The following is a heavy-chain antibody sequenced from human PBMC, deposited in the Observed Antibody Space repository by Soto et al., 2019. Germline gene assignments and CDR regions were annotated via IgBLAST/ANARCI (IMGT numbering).Heavy chain of an antibody. CDR2: IYYSGST. D-gene: IGHD3-22*01. CDR1: GGSISSYY. Sequence: SETLSLTCTASGGSISSYYWSWIRQPPGKGLEWIGYIYYSGSTNYNPSLKSRVTISVDTSKNQFSLKLSSVTAADTAVYYCARVRRNYYDSSGYAVYYYGMDVWGQGTTVAVSS. CDR3: ARVRRNYYDSSGYAVYYYGMDV. V-gene: IGHV4-59*01. J-gene: IGHJ6*02.